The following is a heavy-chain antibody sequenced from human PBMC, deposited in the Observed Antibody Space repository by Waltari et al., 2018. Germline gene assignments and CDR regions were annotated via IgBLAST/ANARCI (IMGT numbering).Heavy chain of an antibody. CDR2: IIPILGIA. D-gene: IGHD3-9*01. Sequence: QVQLVQSGAEVKKPGSSLKVSCQASGGTFSSSAISGVRQAPGQGLEWMGRIIPILGIANYAQKFQGRVTSTADKSTSTAYMELSSLRSEDTAVYYCARAGLDAFDIWGQGTMVTVSS. CDR3: ARAGLDAFDI. CDR1: GGTFSSSA. V-gene: IGHV1-69*04. J-gene: IGHJ3*02.